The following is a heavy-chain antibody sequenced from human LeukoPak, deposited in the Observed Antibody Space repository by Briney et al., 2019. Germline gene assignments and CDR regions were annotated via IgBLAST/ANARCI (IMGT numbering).Heavy chain of an antibody. J-gene: IGHJ6*02. CDR3: PTDAWLPPHYYYGMDV. Sequence: GGSLRLSCAASGFTFSNAWMSWVRQAPGKGLEWVGRIKSKTDGGTTDYAAPVKGRFTISRDDSKNTLYLQMNSLKTEDTAVYYCPTDAWLPPHYYYGMDVWGQGTTVTVSS. V-gene: IGHV3-15*01. CDR2: IKSKTDGGTT. CDR1: GFTFSNAW. D-gene: IGHD5-12*01.